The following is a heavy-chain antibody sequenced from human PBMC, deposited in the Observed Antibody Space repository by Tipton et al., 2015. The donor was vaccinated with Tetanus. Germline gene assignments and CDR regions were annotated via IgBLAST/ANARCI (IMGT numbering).Heavy chain of an antibody. CDR2: IKQDGSEK. J-gene: IGHJ6*02. V-gene: IGHV3-7*04. D-gene: IGHD3-10*01. CDR3: ARDHRPTSRGSESYYYYGLDV. Sequence: SLRLSCAASEFTLSRFWMSWVRQAPGKGLEWVANIKQDGSEKYFVDSVKGRFTISRDNARNSLYLQMTSLRAEDTAVYYCARDHRPTSRGSESYYYYGLDVWGQGTTVTVSS. CDR1: EFTLSRFW.